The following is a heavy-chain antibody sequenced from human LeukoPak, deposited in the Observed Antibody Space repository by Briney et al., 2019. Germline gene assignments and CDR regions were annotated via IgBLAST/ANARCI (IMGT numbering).Heavy chain of an antibody. V-gene: IGHV4-4*02. CDR3: ARDWRDSSGWYGGHDY. Sequence: SETLSLTCAVSGGSISSSNWWSWVRQPPGKGLEWIGEIYHSGSVNYNPSLKSRVTISVDKSKNQFSLKLSSVTAADTAVYYCARDWRDSSGWYGGHDYWGQGTLVTVSS. CDR2: IYHSGSV. D-gene: IGHD6-19*01. J-gene: IGHJ4*02. CDR1: GGSISSSNW.